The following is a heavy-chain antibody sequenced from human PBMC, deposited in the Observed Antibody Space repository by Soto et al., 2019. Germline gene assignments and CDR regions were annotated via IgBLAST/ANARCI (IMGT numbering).Heavy chain of an antibody. CDR3: RYDILTGASDY. D-gene: IGHD3-9*01. J-gene: IGHJ4*02. Sequence: GGSLRLSCAASGFTFGDYAMSWFRQAPGKGLEWVGFIRSKAYGGTTEYAASVKGRFTISRDDSKSIAYLQMNSLKTEDTAVYYCRYDILTGASDYWGQGTLVTVSS. CDR2: IRSKAYGGTT. CDR1: GFTFGDYA. V-gene: IGHV3-49*03.